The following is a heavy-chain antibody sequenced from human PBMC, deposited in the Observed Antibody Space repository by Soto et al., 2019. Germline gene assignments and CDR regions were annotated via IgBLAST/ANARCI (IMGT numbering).Heavy chain of an antibody. Sequence: PGGSLRLSCAASGFTFSSYWMSWVRQAPGKGLEWVANIKPDGSEKYYVDSMKGRFTISRDNAKNSLYLQMNSLRAEDTAVYYCARGDYYDSSGPFSDAFDIWGQGTMVTVSS. CDR3: ARGDYYDSSGPFSDAFDI. D-gene: IGHD3-22*01. J-gene: IGHJ3*02. CDR2: IKPDGSEK. V-gene: IGHV3-7*04. CDR1: GFTFSSYW.